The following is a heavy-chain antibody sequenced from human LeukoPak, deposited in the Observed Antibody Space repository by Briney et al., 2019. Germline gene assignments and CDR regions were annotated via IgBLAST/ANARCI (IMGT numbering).Heavy chain of an antibody. J-gene: IGHJ6*03. CDR3: AKSVAVAGRTLGYYYYYMDV. Sequence: GGSLRLSCAASGFTFSSYGMHWVRQAPGKGLEWVAFIRYDGSNKYYADSVKGRFTISRDNSKNTLYLQMNSLRAEDTAVYYCAKSVAVAGRTLGYYYYYMDVWGKGTTVTISS. CDR1: GFTFSSYG. V-gene: IGHV3-30*02. D-gene: IGHD6-19*01. CDR2: IRYDGSNK.